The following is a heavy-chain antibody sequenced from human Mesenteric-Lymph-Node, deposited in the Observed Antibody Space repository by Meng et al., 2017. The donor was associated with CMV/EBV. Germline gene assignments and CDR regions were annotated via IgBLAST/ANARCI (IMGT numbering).Heavy chain of an antibody. J-gene: IGHJ4*02. Sequence: FRGSAMPWVRQASGKGLEWVGRIRGKTNNYATAYAESVKARFTISRDDSKNTVYLEMNNLKTEDTAVYYCTRHELDYAYDPHYYFDYWGQGTLVTVSS. CDR3: TRHELDYAYDPHYYFDY. V-gene: IGHV3-73*01. CDR2: IRGKTNNYAT. CDR1: FRGSA. D-gene: IGHD5-12*01.